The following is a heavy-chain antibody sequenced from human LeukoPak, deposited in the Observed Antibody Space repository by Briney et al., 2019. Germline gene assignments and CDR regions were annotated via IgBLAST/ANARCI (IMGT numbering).Heavy chain of an antibody. CDR2: INHSGST. D-gene: IGHD5-18*01. Sequence: PSETLSLTCAVYGGSFSGYYWSWIRQPPGKGLEWIGEINHSGSTNYNPSLKSRVTISVDTSKNQFSLKLSSVTAADTAVYYCARHLLSPAYSYGPQDYWGQGTLVTVSS. CDR3: ARHLLSPAYSYGPQDY. CDR1: GGSFSGYY. V-gene: IGHV4-34*01. J-gene: IGHJ4*02.